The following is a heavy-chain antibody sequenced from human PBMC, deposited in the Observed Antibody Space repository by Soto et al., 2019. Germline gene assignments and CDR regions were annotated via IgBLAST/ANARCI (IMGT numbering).Heavy chain of an antibody. D-gene: IGHD1-26*01. CDR2: IIPVFGMT. CDR1: GGIFNYYA. CDR3: ARDHRLKWDLPPT. J-gene: IGHJ5*02. Sequence: QVQLVQSGAEVKKPGSSVRVSCGPSGGIFNYYAFAWVRQAPGQGLEWMGGIIPVFGMTNYAEKFQGRVTISADGPTSTVYMELSSLRFEDTAVYYCARDHRLKWDLPPTWGQGTLVTVSS. V-gene: IGHV1-69*01.